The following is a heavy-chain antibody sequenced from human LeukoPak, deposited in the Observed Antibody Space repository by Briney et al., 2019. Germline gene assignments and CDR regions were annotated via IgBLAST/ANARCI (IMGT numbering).Heavy chain of an antibody. J-gene: IGHJ4*02. D-gene: IGHD5-24*01. CDR3: ASLSEDGYNKYFDY. CDR2: IYYSGST. Sequence: SETLSLTCTVSGGSISSGDYYWSWIRQPPGKGLEWIGYIYYSGSTYYNPSLKSRVTISVDTSKNQFSLKLSSVTAADTAVYYCASLSEDGYNKYFDYWGQGTLVTVSS. V-gene: IGHV4-30-4*01. CDR1: GGSISSGDYY.